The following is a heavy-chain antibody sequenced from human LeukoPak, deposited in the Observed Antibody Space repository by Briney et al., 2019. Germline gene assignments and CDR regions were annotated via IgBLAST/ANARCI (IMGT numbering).Heavy chain of an antibody. J-gene: IGHJ6*02. CDR1: GGSFSGYY. CDR3: ARWGSGLYYYYGMDV. D-gene: IGHD6-25*01. V-gene: IGHV4-34*01. CDR2: INHSGST. Sequence: SETLSLTCAVSGGSFSGYYWSWIRQPPGKGLEWIGEINHSGSTNYNPSLKSRVTISVDTSKNQFSLKLSSVTAADTAVYYCARWGSGLYYYYGMDVWGQGTTVTVSS.